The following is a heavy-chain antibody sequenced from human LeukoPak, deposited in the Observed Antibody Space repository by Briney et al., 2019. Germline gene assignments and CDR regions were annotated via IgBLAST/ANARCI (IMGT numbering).Heavy chain of an antibody. CDR1: GFIVSSNY. CDR2: ISGSGGGT. Sequence: GGSLRLSCAASGFIVSSNYMSWVRQAPGKGLAWVSTISGSGGGTYYADSVKGRFTISRDNSNNTLYLQMNSLRAEDTAVFYCAKLFYSSGMYHFDYWGQGTLVTVSS. CDR3: AKLFYSSGMYHFDY. V-gene: IGHV3-23*01. D-gene: IGHD3-10*01. J-gene: IGHJ4*02.